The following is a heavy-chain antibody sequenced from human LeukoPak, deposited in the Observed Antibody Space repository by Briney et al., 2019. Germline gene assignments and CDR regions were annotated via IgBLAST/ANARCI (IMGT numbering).Heavy chain of an antibody. V-gene: IGHV4-4*02. Sequence: SGTLSLTCAVSGGSISSSNWWSWVRQPPGKGLEWIGEIYHSGSTNYNPSLKSRVTISVDTSKNQFSLKLSSVTAADTAVYYCARAPRQGQQLVQRSYYYYYMDVWGKGTTVTVSS. CDR1: GGSISSSNW. D-gene: IGHD6-13*01. CDR2: IYHSGST. J-gene: IGHJ6*03. CDR3: ARAPRQGQQLVQRSYYYYYMDV.